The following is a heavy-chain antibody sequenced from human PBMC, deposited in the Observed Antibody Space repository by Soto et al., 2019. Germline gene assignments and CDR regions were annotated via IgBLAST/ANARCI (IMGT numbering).Heavy chain of an antibody. J-gene: IGHJ3*02. Sequence: GGSMILSYASSEFNFSSYFMHLIRQKPGKGLEWVAVIWYDGSNKYYADSVKGRFTISRDNSKNTLYLQMNSLRAEDTAVYYCARDPPGRLWFGELLFTGPRRDAFDIWVQGTMVTVS. D-gene: IGHD3-10*01. CDR3: ARDPPGRLWFGELLFTGPRRDAFDI. CDR2: IWYDGSNK. CDR1: EFNFSSYF. V-gene: IGHV3-33*01.